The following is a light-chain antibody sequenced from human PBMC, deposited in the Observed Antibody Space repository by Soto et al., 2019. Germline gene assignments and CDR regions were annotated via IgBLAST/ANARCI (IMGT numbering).Light chain of an antibody. J-gene: IGKJ1*01. V-gene: IGKV3-15*01. CDR1: QSVRSN. CDR3: QQYKDRPT. Sequence: EIWMTQSPATLSVSLGERAPLSCRASQSVRSNLAWAKLKPGQAPRIRIYGASTRATGIPARLSGSGSGTEFTLAISSLPSEDFAVDDCQQYKDRPTFGQGTKVDI. CDR2: GAS.